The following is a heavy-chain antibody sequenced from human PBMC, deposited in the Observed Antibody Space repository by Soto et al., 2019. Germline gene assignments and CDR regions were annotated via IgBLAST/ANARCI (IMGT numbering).Heavy chain of an antibody. CDR3: AREAGDDYSDYHDY. V-gene: IGHV4-4*07. CDR2: VYSTGST. Sequence: QLRESGPGLVKPSETLSLTCTVSGGSIRSYFWTWIRQPAGEGLEWIGRVYSTGSTTSRPSLKSRVAMSVDTSKNQISLKLSSVTAADTARYFCAREAGDDYSDYHDYWGQGIQVTVSS. D-gene: IGHD4-4*01. CDR1: GGSIRSYF. J-gene: IGHJ4*02.